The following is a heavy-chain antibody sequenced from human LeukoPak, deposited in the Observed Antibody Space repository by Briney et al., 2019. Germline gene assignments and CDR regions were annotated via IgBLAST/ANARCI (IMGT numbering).Heavy chain of an antibody. V-gene: IGHV3-21*04. CDR2: ISSGSAYI. CDR3: AKDGRARGPLDY. D-gene: IGHD2-15*01. CDR1: GFTFSSYS. Sequence: GGSLRLSCAASGFTFSSYSMNWVRQAPGKGLEWVSSISSGSAYIHYADSVKGRFTISRDNAKNTLYLQMNSLRAEDTAVYYCAKDGRARGPLDYWGQGTLVTVSS. J-gene: IGHJ4*02.